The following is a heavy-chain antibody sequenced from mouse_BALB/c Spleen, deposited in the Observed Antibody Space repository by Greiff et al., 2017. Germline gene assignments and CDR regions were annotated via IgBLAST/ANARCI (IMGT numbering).Heavy chain of an antibody. V-gene: IGHV5-6-3*01. CDR3: ARDGLWLRRGFAY. D-gene: IGHD2-2*01. J-gene: IGHJ3*01. CDR2: INSNGGST. Sequence: VQLKESGGGLVQPGGSLKLSCAASGFTFSSYGMSWVRQTPDKRLELVATINSNGGSTYYPDSVKGRFTISRDNAKNTLYLQMSSLKSEDTAMYYCARDGLWLRRGFAYWGQGTLVTVSA. CDR1: GFTFSSYG.